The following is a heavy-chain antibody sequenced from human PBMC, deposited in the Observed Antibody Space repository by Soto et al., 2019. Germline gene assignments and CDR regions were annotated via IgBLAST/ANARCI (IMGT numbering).Heavy chain of an antibody. CDR2: VSSSGAYT. CDR1: GFTFSSFS. D-gene: IGHD2-21*02. CDR3: ARDQYQAGDHYYGMDV. J-gene: IGHJ6*02. Sequence: EVQLVESGGGLVQPGGSLRLSCAASGFTFSSFSMHWVRQAPGKGLEYVSTVSSSGAYTYYANSVKGRFTISRDNSKNTLYLQMGSLRAEDMAVYFCARDQYQAGDHYYGMDVWGQGTTVTVSS. V-gene: IGHV3-64*01.